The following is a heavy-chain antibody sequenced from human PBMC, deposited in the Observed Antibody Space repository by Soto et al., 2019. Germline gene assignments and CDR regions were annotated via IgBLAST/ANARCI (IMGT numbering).Heavy chain of an antibody. V-gene: IGHV3-30*18. CDR3: AKRADSSGKPCDH. J-gene: IGHJ5*02. D-gene: IGHD5-18*01. Sequence: QVQLVESGGGVVQPGRSLRLSCAASGFIFSSYDMHWVRQAPGQGLEWVTSISYEGSYKNNADSVKGRFTISRDNSNNTLSLQISSLRVEHTVVYFCAKRADSSGKPCDHWGQGILVTVSS. CDR1: GFIFSSYD. CDR2: ISYEGSYK.